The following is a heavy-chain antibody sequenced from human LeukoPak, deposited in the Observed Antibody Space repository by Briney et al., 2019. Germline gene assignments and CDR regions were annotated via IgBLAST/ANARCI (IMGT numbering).Heavy chain of an antibody. D-gene: IGHD6-13*01. J-gene: IGHJ4*02. Sequence: PSETLSLTCTVSGGSVSSGSYYWSWIRQPPGKGLEWIGYIYYSGSTNYNPSLKSRVTISGDTSKNQFSLKLSSVTAADTAVYYCARVGWYEGLTEFDYWGQGTLVTVSS. CDR1: GGSVSSGSYY. CDR3: ARVGWYEGLTEFDY. CDR2: IYYSGST. V-gene: IGHV4-61*01.